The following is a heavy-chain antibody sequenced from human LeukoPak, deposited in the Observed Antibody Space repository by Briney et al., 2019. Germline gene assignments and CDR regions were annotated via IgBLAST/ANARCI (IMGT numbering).Heavy chain of an antibody. J-gene: IGHJ4*02. CDR2: ISYDGSNK. D-gene: IGHD2-2*01. CDR3: ARDPNAVVVPAGDFDY. Sequence: GGSLRLSCAASGFTFSSYAMHWVRQAPGKGLEWVAVISYDGSNKYYADSVKGRFTISRDNSKNTLYLQMNSLRAEDTAVYYCARDPNAVVVPAGDFDYWGQGTLVTVSS. V-gene: IGHV3-30-3*01. CDR1: GFTFSSYA.